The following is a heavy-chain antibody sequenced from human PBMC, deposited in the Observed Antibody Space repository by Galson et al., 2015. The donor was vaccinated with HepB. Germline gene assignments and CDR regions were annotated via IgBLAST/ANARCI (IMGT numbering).Heavy chain of an antibody. J-gene: IGHJ6*03. CDR1: GFTFSDYY. CDR3: ARENPLNYYYYYYYMDV. Sequence: SLRLSCAASGFTFSDYYMSWLRQAPGKGLEWVSYISSSGSTIYYADSVKGRFTISRDNAKNSLYLQMNSLRAEDTAVYYCARENPLNYYYYYYYMDVWGKGNPGHRLL. CDR2: ISSSGSTI. V-gene: IGHV3-11*01. D-gene: IGHD1-14*01.